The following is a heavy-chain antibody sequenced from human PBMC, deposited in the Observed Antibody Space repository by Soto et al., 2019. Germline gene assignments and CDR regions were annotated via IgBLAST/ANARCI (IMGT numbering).Heavy chain of an antibody. Sequence: QAPGKGLEWVSYISSSSSTIYYADSVKGRFTISRDNAKNSLYLQMNSLRDEDTAVYYCARDMVRGVMAPRIDYWGQGTLVTVSS. V-gene: IGHV3-48*02. J-gene: IGHJ4*02. D-gene: IGHD3-10*01. CDR2: ISSSSSTI. CDR3: ARDMVRGVMAPRIDY.